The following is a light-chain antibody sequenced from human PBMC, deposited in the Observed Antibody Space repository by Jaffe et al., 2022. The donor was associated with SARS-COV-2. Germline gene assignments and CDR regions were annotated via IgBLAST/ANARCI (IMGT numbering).Light chain of an antibody. CDR1: SSNIGTGYD. J-gene: IGLJ3*02. CDR3: QSYDSSLSGSV. Sequence: QSVLTQPPSVSGAPGQRVTISCTGSSSNIGTGYDVHWYQQLPGRAPKLLIYVTNNRPSGVPGRFSGSKSGTSASLAITGLQAEDEAVYYCQSYDSSLSGSVFGGGTKLTVL. V-gene: IGLV1-40*01. CDR2: VTN.